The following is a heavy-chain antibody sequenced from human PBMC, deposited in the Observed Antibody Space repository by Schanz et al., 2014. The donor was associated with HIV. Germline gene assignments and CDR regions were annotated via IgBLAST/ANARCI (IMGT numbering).Heavy chain of an antibody. V-gene: IGHV3-33*08. J-gene: IGHJ6*02. CDR3: ARGSGPYYYYYGMDV. CDR1: GFTFSNAW. CDR2: IWYDGSNK. D-gene: IGHD3-10*01. Sequence: VQLVKSGGGLVKPGGSLRLSCAASGFTFSNAWMSWVRQAPGKGLEWVAVIWYDGSNKYYADSVKGRFTISRDNSKNTLYLQMNSLRAEDTAVYYCARGSGPYYYYYGMDVWGQGTTVTVSS.